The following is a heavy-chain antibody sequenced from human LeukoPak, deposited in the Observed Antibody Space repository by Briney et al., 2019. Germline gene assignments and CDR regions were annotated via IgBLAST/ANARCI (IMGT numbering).Heavy chain of an antibody. CDR2: ISGSGGST. CDR1: GFTFSSYA. Sequence: PGGSLRLSCAASGFTFSSYAMSWVRQAPGKGLEWVSAISGSGGSTYYADSVKGRFTISRDNSKNTLYLQMNNLKTDDTAVYYCTAGAGYCGHTSCPGVIWGQGTLVTVSS. D-gene: IGHD2-2*01. J-gene: IGHJ4*02. CDR3: TAGAGYCGHTSCPGVI. V-gene: IGHV3-23*01.